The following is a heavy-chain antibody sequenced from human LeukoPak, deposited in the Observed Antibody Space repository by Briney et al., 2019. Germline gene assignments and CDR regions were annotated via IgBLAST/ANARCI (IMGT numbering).Heavy chain of an antibody. CDR2: IDPSDSYT. Sequence: GESLKISCKGSGYSFTSYWISWVRQMPGRGLEWMGRIDPSDSYTNYSPSFQGRVTISADKSISTAYLQWSSLKVSDTAMYYCASLEMATDYWGQGTLVTVSS. CDR1: GYSFTSYW. V-gene: IGHV5-10-1*01. D-gene: IGHD5-24*01. CDR3: ASLEMATDY. J-gene: IGHJ4*02.